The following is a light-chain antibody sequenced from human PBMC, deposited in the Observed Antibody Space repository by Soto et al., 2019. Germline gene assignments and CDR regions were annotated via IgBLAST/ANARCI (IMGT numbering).Light chain of an antibody. J-gene: IGLJ2*01. CDR3: SSYTTSSTLV. CDR2: DVS. CDR1: SSDVGGHNY. Sequence: QSALTQPASVSGSPGQSITISCTGTSSDVGGHNYVSWYQQHPGKAPKLMMSDVSDRPSGVSNRFSGSKSGNTASLTISGLQAEDEADYYCSSYTTSSTLVFGGGTKLTVL. V-gene: IGLV2-14*01.